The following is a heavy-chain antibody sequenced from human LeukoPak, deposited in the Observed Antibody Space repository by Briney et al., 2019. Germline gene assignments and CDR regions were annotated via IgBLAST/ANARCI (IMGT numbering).Heavy chain of an antibody. CDR1: GFTFSSYS. CDR3: AKWKYSNSGIDDY. J-gene: IGHJ4*02. D-gene: IGHD6-6*01. V-gene: IGHV3-21*01. Sequence: GGSLRLSCAASGFTFSSYSMNWVRQAPGKGLEWVSSISSSSSYIYYADSVKGRFTISRDNAKNSLYLQMNSLRAEDTAVYYCAKWKYSNSGIDDYWGQGTLVTVSS. CDR2: ISSSSSYI.